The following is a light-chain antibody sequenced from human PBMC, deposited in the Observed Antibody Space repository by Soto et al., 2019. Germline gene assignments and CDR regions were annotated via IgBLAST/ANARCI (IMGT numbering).Light chain of an antibody. CDR2: WAS. V-gene: IGKV4-1*01. CDR1: HSVLSSSNNKKF. J-gene: IGKJ5*01. CDR3: QQYHSDTIT. Sequence: DFVWPQSPDSLAVSRGERATISCKSSHSVLSSSNNKKFLAWFQQKQGQLPKXXXSWASTRESGVPARFSGSVSGTDGTITISSLKEEDVAVYYCQQYHSDTITFGQGTRLEIK.